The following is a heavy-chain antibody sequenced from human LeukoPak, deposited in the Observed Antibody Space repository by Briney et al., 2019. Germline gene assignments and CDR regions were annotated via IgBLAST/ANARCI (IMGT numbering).Heavy chain of an antibody. J-gene: IGHJ5*02. CDR1: GYTFTSYG. CDR3: AREGDYGGYNWFDP. CDR2: ISAYNGNT. D-gene: IGHD4-23*01. Sequence: ASVKVSCKASGYTFTSYGISWVRQAPGQGLEWMGWISAYNGNTNYAQKLQGRVTMTADTSTSTTYMELRSLRSDDTAVYYCAREGDYGGYNWFDPWGQGTLVTVSS. V-gene: IGHV1-18*01.